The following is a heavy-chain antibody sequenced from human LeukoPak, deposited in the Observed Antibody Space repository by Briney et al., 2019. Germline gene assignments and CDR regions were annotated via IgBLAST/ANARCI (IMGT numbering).Heavy chain of an antibody. CDR3: ARQPGSSWPYYFDY. CDR1: GYAFSNFW. CDR2: IYPGDSDT. V-gene: IGHV5-51*01. D-gene: IGHD6-13*01. J-gene: IGHJ4*02. Sequence: GESLKISCKASGYAFSNFWIGWVRQVPGKGLEWMGIIYPGDSDTRYSPSFQGQVTISADKSISTAYLQWSSLKASDTAMYYCARQPGSSWPYYFDYWGQGTLVTVSS.